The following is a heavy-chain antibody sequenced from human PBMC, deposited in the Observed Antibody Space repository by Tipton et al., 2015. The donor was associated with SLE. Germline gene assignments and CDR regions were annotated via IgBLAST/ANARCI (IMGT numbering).Heavy chain of an antibody. D-gene: IGHD1-1*01. Sequence: TLSLTCTVSGDSVKSRYWIWGRQPAGRGLEWLASRFHDGNINYNPSLKTRLTMSVETSRDQFSLTLNSVTAADTGIYYCARGREWNWSPYYMDVWGKGTTVTVSS. J-gene: IGHJ6*03. CDR3: ARGREWNWSPYYMDV. CDR2: RFHDGNI. CDR1: GDSVKSRY. V-gene: IGHV4-59*02.